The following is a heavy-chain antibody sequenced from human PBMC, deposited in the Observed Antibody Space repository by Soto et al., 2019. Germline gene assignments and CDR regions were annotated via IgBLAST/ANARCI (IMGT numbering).Heavy chain of an antibody. V-gene: IGHV1-46*01. Sequence: ASVKVSCKSSGYTFINYYVHWVRQAPGQGLEWMGMINPSGGRTTYPQKLQGRVTMTTDTSTSTAYMELRSLRSDDTAVYYCARGSDYVGDYFDYWGQGTLVTVSS. D-gene: IGHD4-17*01. CDR1: GYTFINYY. J-gene: IGHJ4*02. CDR2: INPSGGRT. CDR3: ARGSDYVGDYFDY.